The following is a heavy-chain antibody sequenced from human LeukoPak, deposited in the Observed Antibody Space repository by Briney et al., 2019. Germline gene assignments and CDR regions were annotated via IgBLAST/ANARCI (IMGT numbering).Heavy chain of an antibody. CDR2: IWYDGSNK. D-gene: IGHD2-21*02. CDR1: GFTFSSYG. CDR3: ARDKGVVVTAIGYFDY. J-gene: IGHJ4*02. V-gene: IGHV3-33*01. Sequence: GRSLRLSCAASGFTFSSYGMHWVRQAPGKGLEGVAVIWYDGSNKYYADSVKGRFTISRDNSKNTLYLQMNSLRAEDTAVYYCARDKGVVVTAIGYFDYWGQGTLVTVSS.